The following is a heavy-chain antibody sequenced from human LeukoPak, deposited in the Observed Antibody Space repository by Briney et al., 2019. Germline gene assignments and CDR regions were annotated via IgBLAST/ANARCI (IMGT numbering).Heavy chain of an antibody. J-gene: IGHJ5*02. V-gene: IGHV4-61*02. CDR2: IHTSGST. D-gene: IGHD3-3*01. CDR1: GGSISSGSDY. CDR3: ARDDPQLRFGFDP. Sequence: SQTLSLTCTISGGSISSGSDYWSWIRQPAGKGLEWIGRIHTSGSTNYNPSLKSRVTISADTSKNQSSLKLNSVTAADTAVYYCARDDPQLRFGFDPWGQGTLVTVSS.